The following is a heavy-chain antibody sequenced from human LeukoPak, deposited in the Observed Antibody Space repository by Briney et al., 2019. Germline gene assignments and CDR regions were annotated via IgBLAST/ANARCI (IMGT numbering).Heavy chain of an antibody. J-gene: IGHJ4*02. CDR2: ISSSSSYI. CDR3: AKTAAGRGGYYFDY. D-gene: IGHD6-13*01. Sequence: KPGGSLRLXCAASGFTCSSYSMNWVRLAPGKGLESVSSISSSSSYIYYADSVKGRFTISRDNAKNSLYLQMNSLRAEDTAVYYCAKTAAGRGGYYFDYWGQGTLVTVSS. CDR1: GFTCSSYS. V-gene: IGHV3-21*01.